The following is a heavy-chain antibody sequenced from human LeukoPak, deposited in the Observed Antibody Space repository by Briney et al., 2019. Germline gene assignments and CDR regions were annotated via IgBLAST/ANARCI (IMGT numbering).Heavy chain of an antibody. CDR1: GGSISSYY. J-gene: IGHJ6*04. Sequence: SETLSLTCTVSGGSISSYYRSWIRQPPGKGLEWIGYIYYSGSTNYIPSLKSRVTISVDTSKNQFSLKLSSVTAADTAVYYCARDTEPTGTAPYGMDVWGKGTTVTVSS. CDR3: ARDTEPTGTAPYGMDV. CDR2: IYYSGST. V-gene: IGHV4-59*01. D-gene: IGHD1-1*01.